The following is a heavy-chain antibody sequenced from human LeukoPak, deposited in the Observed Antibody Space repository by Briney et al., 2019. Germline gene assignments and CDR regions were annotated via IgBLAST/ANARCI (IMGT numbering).Heavy chain of an antibody. CDR1: GYTFTSYY. Sequence: ASVKVSCKASGYTFTSYYMHWVRQAPGQGLEWMGIINPSGGSTSYAQKFQGRVTMTRDTSISTAYMELSRLRSDDTAVYYCARGERAYPAYWGQGTLVTVSS. CDR3: ARGERAYPAY. V-gene: IGHV1-46*01. J-gene: IGHJ4*02. CDR2: INPSGGST. D-gene: IGHD3-16*01.